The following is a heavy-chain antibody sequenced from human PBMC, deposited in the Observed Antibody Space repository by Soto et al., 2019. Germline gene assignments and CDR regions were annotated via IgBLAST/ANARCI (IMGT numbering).Heavy chain of an antibody. CDR2: IWYDGSNQ. J-gene: IGHJ1*01. D-gene: IGHD2-8*01. CDR1: GFTFSNYG. CDR3: ARAGVDAATQVGYLQH. V-gene: IGHV3-33*01. Sequence: QVQLVESGGGVVQPGRSLRLSCAASGFTFSNYGMHWVRQAPGKGLEWVATIWYDGSNQLYVDSVKGRFTISRDNSKDTLFLQMDSLGAEDTAMYFCARAGVDAATQVGYLQHWGQGTLVTVSS.